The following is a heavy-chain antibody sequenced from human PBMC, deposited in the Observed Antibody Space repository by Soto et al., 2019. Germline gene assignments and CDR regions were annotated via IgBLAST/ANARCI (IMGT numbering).Heavy chain of an antibody. J-gene: IGHJ4*02. Sequence: QVKLVQSGAEVKKPGASVKVSCRASGYRFMSFGISWVRQAPGQGLEWMGWISGNNGKTKYAEKVQGRVTMTTDTSTSTAYMELRSLRTDDTAVYYCARDYFDLSAQADYWGQGTLVNVSS. D-gene: IGHD3-10*01. CDR3: ARDYFDLSAQADY. CDR1: GYRFMSFG. CDR2: ISGNNGKT. V-gene: IGHV1-18*01.